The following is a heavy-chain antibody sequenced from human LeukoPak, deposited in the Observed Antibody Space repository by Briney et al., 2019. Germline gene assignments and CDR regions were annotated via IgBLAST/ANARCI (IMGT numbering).Heavy chain of an antibody. CDR1: GGSFSGYY. J-gene: IGHJ3*02. CDR3: ASEGIVGATGAFDI. Sequence: TPSESLSLTCAASGGSFSGYYWSWIRPPPGKGLEWIGEINHSGSTNYNPSLKSRVTISVDTSKNQFSLKLSSVTAADTAVYYCASEGIVGATGAFDIWGQGTMVTVSS. CDR2: INHSGST. D-gene: IGHD1-26*01. V-gene: IGHV4-34*01.